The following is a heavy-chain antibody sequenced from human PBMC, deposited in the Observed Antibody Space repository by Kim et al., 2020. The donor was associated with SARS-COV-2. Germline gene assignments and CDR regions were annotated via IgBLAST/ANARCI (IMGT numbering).Heavy chain of an antibody. CDR1: GYSFTSYW. Sequence: GASLKISCKGSGYSFTSYWIGWVRQMPGKGLEWMGIIYPGDSDTRYIPSFQGQVTISADKSISTAYLQWSSLKASDTAMYYCARLVPATVIVSKSYYYYGMDVWGQGTTVTVSS. D-gene: IGHD2-2*01. CDR3: ARLVPATVIVSKSYYYYGMDV. V-gene: IGHV5-51*01. J-gene: IGHJ6*02. CDR2: IYPGDSDT.